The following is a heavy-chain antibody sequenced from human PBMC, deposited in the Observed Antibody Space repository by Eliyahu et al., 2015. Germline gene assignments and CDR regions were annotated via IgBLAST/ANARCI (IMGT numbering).Heavy chain of an antibody. CDR1: GFTFSSYE. V-gene: IGHV3-48*03. CDR2: ISSSGSTI. Sequence: EVQLVESGGGLVQPGGSLRLSCAASGFTFSSYEMNWVRQAPGKGLEWVSYISSSGSTIYYADSVKGRFTISRDNAKNSLYLQMNSLRAEDTAVYYCASWPLMAFDIWGQGTMVTVSS. J-gene: IGHJ3*02. CDR3: ASWPLMAFDI.